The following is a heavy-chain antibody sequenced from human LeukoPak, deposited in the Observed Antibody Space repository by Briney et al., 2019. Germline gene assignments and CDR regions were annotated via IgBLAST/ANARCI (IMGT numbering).Heavy chain of an antibody. Sequence: PGGSLRLSCAASGFTFSSYGMHWVRQAPGKGLEWVAAIWYDGSNKYYADSVKGRFTISRDNSKNTLYLQMNSLRAEDMAAYYCARDGYCSSTSCFDYWGQGTLVTVSS. D-gene: IGHD2-2*01. J-gene: IGHJ4*02. CDR2: IWYDGSNK. CDR1: GFTFSSYG. CDR3: ARDGYCSSTSCFDY. V-gene: IGHV3-33*01.